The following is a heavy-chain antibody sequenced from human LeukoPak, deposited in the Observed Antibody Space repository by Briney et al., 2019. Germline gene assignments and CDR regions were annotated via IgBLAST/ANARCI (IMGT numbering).Heavy chain of an antibody. CDR1: GGSISSYY. CDR3: ARDYYDSSGYSLGIDY. Sequence: PSETLSLTCTVSGGSISSYYWSWLRQPPGKGLEWIGYIYYGGSTNYNPSLKSRVTISVDTSKNQFSLKLSSVTAADTAVYYCARDYYDSSGYSLGIDYWGQGTLVTVSS. J-gene: IGHJ4*02. D-gene: IGHD3-22*01. CDR2: IYYGGST. V-gene: IGHV4-59*01.